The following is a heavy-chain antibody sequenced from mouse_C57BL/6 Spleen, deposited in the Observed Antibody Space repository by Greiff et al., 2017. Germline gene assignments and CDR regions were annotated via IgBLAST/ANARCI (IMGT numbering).Heavy chain of an antibody. CDR2: INPSHGGT. Sequence: QVQLQQPGTELVKPGASVKLSCKASVYPFPSYWLHWVKQRPGQGLAWIGNINPSHGGTNYNEKFKSKATLTVDKSSSIAYMQLSSLTSEDSAVYYGARQLRLRNAMDYWGQGTTVTVSS. D-gene: IGHD3-2*02. CDR1: VYPFPSYW. J-gene: IGHJ4*01. V-gene: IGHV1-53*01. CDR3: ARQLRLRNAMDY.